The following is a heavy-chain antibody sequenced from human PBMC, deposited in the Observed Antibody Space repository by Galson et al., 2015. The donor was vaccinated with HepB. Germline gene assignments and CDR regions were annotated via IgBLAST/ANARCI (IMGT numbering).Heavy chain of an antibody. CDR3: ARGALVGVLGGIQNNGFDP. V-gene: IGHV1-18*01. CDR1: GYTFSSYS. D-gene: IGHD1-26*01. J-gene: IGHJ5*01. Sequence: SVKVSCKASGYTFSSYSITWVRQAPGQGLEWMGWISPYNGDTDFALKFQGRVTLTTDTFTNTAYLELRSLRSEDTAVYYCARGALVGVLGGIQNNGFDPWGQGTLVTVSS. CDR2: ISPYNGDT.